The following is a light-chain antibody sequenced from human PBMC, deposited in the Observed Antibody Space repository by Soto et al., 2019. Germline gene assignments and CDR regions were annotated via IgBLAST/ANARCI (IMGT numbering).Light chain of an antibody. Sequence: DIQMTQSPSTLSASVGEGVTITCRASQSIGSWLAWYQQKPGKAPKLLIYKATNLQSGVPSRFSGSGSGTDFSLTISSLQPVDSATYFCQQYNDFQYTFGPGTKLEI. J-gene: IGKJ2*01. V-gene: IGKV1-5*03. CDR2: KAT. CDR3: QQYNDFQYT. CDR1: QSIGSW.